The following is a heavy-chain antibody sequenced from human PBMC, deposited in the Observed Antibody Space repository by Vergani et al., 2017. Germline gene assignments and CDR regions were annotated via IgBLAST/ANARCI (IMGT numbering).Heavy chain of an antibody. D-gene: IGHD3-16*02. CDR3: ARERGDLRLGELSHKNWFDP. Sequence: QLQLQESGPGLVKPSETLSLTCTVSGGSISSSSYYWGWIRQPPGKGLEWIGSIYYSGSTYYNPSLKSRVTISVDKSKNQFSLKLSSVTAADTAVYYCARERGDLRLGELSHKNWFDPWGQGTLVTVSS. CDR1: GGSISSSSYY. CDR2: IYYSGST. J-gene: IGHJ5*02. V-gene: IGHV4-39*07.